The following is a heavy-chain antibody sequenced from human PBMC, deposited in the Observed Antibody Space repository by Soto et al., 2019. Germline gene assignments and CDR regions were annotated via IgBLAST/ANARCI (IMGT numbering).Heavy chain of an antibody. CDR3: ARGRATMVRGVISL. D-gene: IGHD3-10*01. V-gene: IGHV4-34*01. J-gene: IGHJ4*02. CDR2: INHSGST. Sequence: PSETLSLTCAFYGGSFSGYYWSWIRQPPGKGLEWIGEINHSGSTNYNPSLKSRVTISVDTSKNQFSLKLSSVTAADTAVYYCARGRATMVRGVISLWGQGTLVTVSS. CDR1: GGSFSGYY.